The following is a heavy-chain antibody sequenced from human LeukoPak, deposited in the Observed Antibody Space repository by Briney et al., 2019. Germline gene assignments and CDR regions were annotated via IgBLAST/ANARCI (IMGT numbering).Heavy chain of an antibody. CDR1: GGSISSSSYY. CDR2: IYYSGST. J-gene: IGHJ4*02. Sequence: SETLSLTCTVSGGSISSSSYYWGWIRQPPGKGLEWIGSIYYSGSTYYNPSLKRRATISVDTSKNQFSLKLSSVTAADTAVYYRARDSSYYDYVWGSYRMYYFDYWGQGTLVTVSS. V-gene: IGHV4-39*02. D-gene: IGHD3-16*02. CDR3: ARDSSYYDYVWGSYRMYYFDY.